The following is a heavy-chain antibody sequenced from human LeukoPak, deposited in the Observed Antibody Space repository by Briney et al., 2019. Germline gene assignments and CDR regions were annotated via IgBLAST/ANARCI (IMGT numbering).Heavy chain of an antibody. Sequence: GGSLRLSCAASGFTFSSYGMSWVRQAPGKGLEWVSAISGSGGSTYYADSVKGRFTISRDNSKNTLYLQMNSLRAEDTAVYYCARDGRSKNSGSYPRADYWGQGTLVTVSS. V-gene: IGHV3-23*01. CDR3: ARDGRSKNSGSYPRADY. D-gene: IGHD1-26*01. J-gene: IGHJ4*02. CDR2: ISGSGGST. CDR1: GFTFSSYG.